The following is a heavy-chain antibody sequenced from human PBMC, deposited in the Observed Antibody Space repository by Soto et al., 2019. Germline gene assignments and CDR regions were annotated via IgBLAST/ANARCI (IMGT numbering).Heavy chain of an antibody. J-gene: IGHJ6*03. CDR1: SGSISSSNW. Sequence: SETLSLTCAVSSGSISSSNWWSWVRQPPGKGLEWIGEIYHSGSTNYNPSLKSRVTISVDKSKNQFSLKLSSVTAADTAVYYCARGDFWSGRIRDYYMDVWGKGTTVTVSS. V-gene: IGHV4-4*02. CDR2: IYHSGST. CDR3: ARGDFWSGRIRDYYMDV. D-gene: IGHD3-3*01.